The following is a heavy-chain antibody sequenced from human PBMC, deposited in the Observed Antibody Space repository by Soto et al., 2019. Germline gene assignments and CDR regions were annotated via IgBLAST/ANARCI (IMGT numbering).Heavy chain of an antibody. CDR1: GGSVSSGSFY. CDR3: ARVGFYYDSSGYHTPFTS. V-gene: IGHV4-61*01. Sequence: SETLSLTCTVSGGSVSSGSFYWSWIRQPPGKGLEWIGYIYYSGSTNYNTSLKSRVTISVDTSKNQFSLKLSSVTAADTAVYYSARVGFYYDSSGYHTPFTSGGQGTLVTVS. J-gene: IGHJ4*02. CDR2: IYYSGST. D-gene: IGHD3-22*01.